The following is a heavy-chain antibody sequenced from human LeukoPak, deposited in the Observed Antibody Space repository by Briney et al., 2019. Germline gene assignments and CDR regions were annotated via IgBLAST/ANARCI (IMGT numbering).Heavy chain of an antibody. Sequence: SVKVSCKASGGTFSSYAISWVRQAPGQGLEWMGGIIPIFGTANYAQKFQGRVTITTDESTSTAYMELSSLRSEDTAVYYCARLTPEGDFDYWGQGTLSPSPQ. D-gene: IGHD4-17*01. CDR3: ARLTPEGDFDY. CDR1: GGTFSSYA. J-gene: IGHJ4*02. V-gene: IGHV1-69*05. CDR2: IIPIFGTA.